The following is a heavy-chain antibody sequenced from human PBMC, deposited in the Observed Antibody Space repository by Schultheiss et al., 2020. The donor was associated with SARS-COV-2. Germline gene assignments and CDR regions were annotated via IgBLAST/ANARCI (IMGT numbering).Heavy chain of an antibody. CDR3: ARVVGYGNNAGEVGYAMDD. CDR2: IKQDGSEK. D-gene: IGHD2-2*01. CDR1: GFTFSSYW. V-gene: IGHV3-7*02. Sequence: GGSLRLSCAASGFTFSSYWMSWVRQAPGKGLEWVANIKQDGSEKYYVDSVKGRFTISRDNAKNTLYLQMDSLRAEDTAVYYCARVVGYGNNAGEVGYAMDDWGQGTTVTVSS. J-gene: IGHJ6*02.